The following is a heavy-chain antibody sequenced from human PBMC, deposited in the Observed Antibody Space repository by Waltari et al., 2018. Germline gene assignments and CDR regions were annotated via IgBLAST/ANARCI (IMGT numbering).Heavy chain of an antibody. CDR3: ARGGGVVDY. J-gene: IGHJ4*02. Sequence: QVQLQQLGAGLLKPSETLSLTCAVYGWSFSGYYWSWIRQPPGKGRGWIGEIMHSGSTKENPSLKDRDTISVETSKTKFYQKLGPVAAADTAVYYCARGGGVVDYWGQGTLVTVSS. V-gene: IGHV4-34*01. CDR2: IMHSGST. D-gene: IGHD3-16*01. CDR1: GWSFSGYY.